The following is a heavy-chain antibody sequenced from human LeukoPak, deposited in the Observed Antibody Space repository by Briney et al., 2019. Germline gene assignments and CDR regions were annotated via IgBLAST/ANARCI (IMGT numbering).Heavy chain of an antibody. CDR3: ARQQQQLWYD. CDR2: ISSSAGTT. J-gene: IGHJ4*02. Sequence: GRSLRLSCAASGFTFSSYAMHWVRQAPGKGLEWVSYISSSAGTTYYADSVKGRFTISRDNAKNSLYLQMNSLRAEDTAVYFCARQQQQLWYDWGQGTLVTVSS. D-gene: IGHD5-18*01. V-gene: IGHV3-48*03. CDR1: GFTFSSYA.